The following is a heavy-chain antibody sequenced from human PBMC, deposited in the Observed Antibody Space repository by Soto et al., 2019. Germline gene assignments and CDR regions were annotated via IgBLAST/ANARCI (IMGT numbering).Heavy chain of an antibody. J-gene: IGHJ4*02. CDR3: ARLVATMGYYFDY. V-gene: IGHV3-30-3*01. Sequence: QVQLVESGGGVVQPGRSLRLSCAASGFTFSSYAMHWVRQAPGKGLEGVAVISYDGSNKYYADSVKGRFTISRDNSKNTLYLQMNSLRAEDTAVYYCARLVATMGYYFDYWGQGTLVTVSS. CDR2: ISYDGSNK. CDR1: GFTFSSYA. D-gene: IGHD5-12*01.